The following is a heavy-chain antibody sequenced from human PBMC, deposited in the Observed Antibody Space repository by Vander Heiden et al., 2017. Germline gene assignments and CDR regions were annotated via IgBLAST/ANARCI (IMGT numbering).Heavy chain of an antibody. CDR2: INHSGST. J-gene: IGHJ4*02. CDR3: AATTVVTPGALDY. Sequence: QVQLQQLGAGLLKPSETLSLTCAVYAGSFSGYYWSWIRQPPGKGLEWIGEINHSGSTNYNPALKSRVTISVDTSKNQFSLKLSSVTAADTAVYYCAATTVVTPGALDYWGQGTLVTVSS. V-gene: IGHV4-34*01. D-gene: IGHD4-17*01. CDR1: AGSFSGYY.